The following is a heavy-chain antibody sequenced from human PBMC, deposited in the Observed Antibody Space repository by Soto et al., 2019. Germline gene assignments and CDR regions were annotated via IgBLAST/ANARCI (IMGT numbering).Heavy chain of an antibody. CDR3: ARESEDLTSNFDF. V-gene: IGHV3-21*06. Sequence: GGSLRLSCAASGFTFTRYSMNWVRQAPGKGLEWVSSISSTTNYIYYGDSMKGRFIISRDNAKNSLYLAVNSLRAEDTAVYYCARESEDLTSNFDFWGQGTLVTVSS. J-gene: IGHJ4*02. CDR1: GFTFTRYS. CDR2: ISSTTNYI.